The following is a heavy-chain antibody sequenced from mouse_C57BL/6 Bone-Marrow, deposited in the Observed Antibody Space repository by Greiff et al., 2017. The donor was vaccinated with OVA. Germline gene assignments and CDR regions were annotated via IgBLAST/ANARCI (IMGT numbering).Heavy chain of an antibody. CDR1: GYTFTSYW. CDR2: IDPSDSYT. Sequence: VQLQQPGAELVKPGASVKLSCKASGYTFTSYWMQWVKQRPGQGLEWIGEIDPSDSYTNYNQKFKGKATLTVDTSSSTAYMQLSSLTSEDSAVYYCALQLRQFDYWGQGTTLTVSS. V-gene: IGHV1-50*01. CDR3: ALQLRQFDY. J-gene: IGHJ2*01. D-gene: IGHD3-2*02.